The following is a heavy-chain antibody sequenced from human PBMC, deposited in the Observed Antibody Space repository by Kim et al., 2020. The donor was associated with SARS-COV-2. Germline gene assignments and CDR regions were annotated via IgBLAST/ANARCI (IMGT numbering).Heavy chain of an antibody. CDR3: AKDWGVAAQDYYGMDV. CDR2: VHWNSGSI. CDR1: GFTFGDYA. V-gene: IGHV3-9*01. J-gene: IGHJ6*02. Sequence: GGSLRLSCAASGFTFGDYAMHWVRQAPGKGLEWVSGVHWNSGSIGYADSVKGRFTISRDNTKNSLYLQMNSLRVDDTALYYCAKDWGVAAQDYYGMDVWGQGTTVTVSS. D-gene: IGHD6-13*01.